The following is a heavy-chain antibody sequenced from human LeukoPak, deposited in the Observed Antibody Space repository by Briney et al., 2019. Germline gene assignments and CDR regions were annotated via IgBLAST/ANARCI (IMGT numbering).Heavy chain of an antibody. CDR2: INHSGST. V-gene: IGHV4-34*01. J-gene: IGHJ4*02. CDR3: ARRHGGDDPYYFDY. CDR1: GGSFSDSY. Sequence: SETLSLTCAVYGGSFSDSYWSWIQQPPGKGLEWIGEINHSGSTNYNPSLKSRVTISVDTSKNQFSLKLKSVTAADTAVYYCARRHGGDDPYYFDYWGQGTLVTVSS. D-gene: IGHD5-12*01.